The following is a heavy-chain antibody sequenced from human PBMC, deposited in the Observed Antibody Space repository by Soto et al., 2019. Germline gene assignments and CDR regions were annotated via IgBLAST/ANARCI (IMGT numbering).Heavy chain of an antibody. CDR2: IYHSGST. V-gene: IGHV4-38-2*01. J-gene: IGHJ4*02. CDR3: ARAPGDLAYYFDY. CDR1: GYSIGSGYY. D-gene: IGHD7-27*01. Sequence: PSETLSLTCAVSGYSIGSGYYWVWIRQPPGKGLEWIGSIYHSGSTYYNPSLKSRVTISVDTSKNQFSLKLSSVTAADTAVYYCARAPGDLAYYFDYWGQGTLVTVSS.